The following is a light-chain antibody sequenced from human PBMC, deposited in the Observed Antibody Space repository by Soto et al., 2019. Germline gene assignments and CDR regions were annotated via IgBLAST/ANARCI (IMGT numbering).Light chain of an antibody. V-gene: IGLV2-14*01. J-gene: IGLJ3*02. CDR3: RSYTRTGNGV. Sequence: QSVLTQPASVSGSPGQSITISCTGTSSDVGGYNYVSWYQQDPGKAPKLIIYDVSNRPSGVSDRFSGSKSGNTASLTISGLQAEGEADYYCRSYTRTGNGVFGGGTQLTV. CDR1: SSDVGGYNY. CDR2: DVS.